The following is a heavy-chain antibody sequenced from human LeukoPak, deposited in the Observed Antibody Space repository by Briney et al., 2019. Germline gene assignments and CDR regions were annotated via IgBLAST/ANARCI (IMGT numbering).Heavy chain of an antibody. J-gene: IGHJ4*02. CDR2: INPNSGGT. CDR3: ARPPKLFPRPFDY. V-gene: IGHV1-2*02. D-gene: IGHD2-21*01. Sequence: ASVKVSCKAYGYTFTGYYMHWVRQAPGQGLEWMGWINPNSGGTNYAQKFQGRVTMTRDTSISTAYMELSRLRSDDTAVYYCARPPKLFPRPFDYWGQGTLVTVSS. CDR1: GYTFTGYY.